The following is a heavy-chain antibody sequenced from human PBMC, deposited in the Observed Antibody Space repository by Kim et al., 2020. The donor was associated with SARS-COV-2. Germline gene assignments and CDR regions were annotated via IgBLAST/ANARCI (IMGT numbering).Heavy chain of an antibody. J-gene: IGHJ6*02. CDR2: IYYSGST. D-gene: IGHD3-10*01. Sequence: SETLSLTCTVSGGSISSGGYYWSWIRQHPGKGLEWIGYIYYSGSTYYNPSLKSRVAISVDTSKNQFSLKLSSVTAADTAVYYCARDFIWFWETSYYYYYGMDVWGQGATVTGSS. CDR1: GGSISSGGYY. V-gene: IGHV4-31*03. CDR3: ARDFIWFWETSYYYYYGMDV.